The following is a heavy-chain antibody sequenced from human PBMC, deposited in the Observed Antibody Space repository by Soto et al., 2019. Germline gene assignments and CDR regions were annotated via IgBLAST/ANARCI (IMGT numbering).Heavy chain of an antibody. CDR3: ARDGYSFGYSADY. Sequence: QVQLVESGGGVVQPGRSLRLSCAASGFTFNTYVIHWVRQAPGKGLEWVALISNDGSIKYYADSVKGRFTISRDNSKNSLYLQMSSLRAEDTAVYYCARDGYSFGYSADYWGKGTLVTVSS. CDR2: ISNDGSIK. D-gene: IGHD5-18*01. V-gene: IGHV3-30*04. CDR1: GFTFNTYV. J-gene: IGHJ4*02.